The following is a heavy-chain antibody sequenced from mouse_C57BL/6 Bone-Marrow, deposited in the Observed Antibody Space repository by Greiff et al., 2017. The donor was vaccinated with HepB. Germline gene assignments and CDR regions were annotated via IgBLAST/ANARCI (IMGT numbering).Heavy chain of an antibody. D-gene: IGHD1-1*01. J-gene: IGHJ2*01. CDR3: ARFRYYGSSLWYFDY. Sequence: EVKVVESGGGLVKPGGSLKLSCAASGFTFSDYGMHWVRQAPEKGLEWVAYISSGSSTIYYADTVKGRFTISRDNAKNTLFLQMTSLRSEDTAMYYCARFRYYGSSLWYFDYWGQGTTLTVSS. CDR2: ISSGSSTI. V-gene: IGHV5-17*01. CDR1: GFTFSDYG.